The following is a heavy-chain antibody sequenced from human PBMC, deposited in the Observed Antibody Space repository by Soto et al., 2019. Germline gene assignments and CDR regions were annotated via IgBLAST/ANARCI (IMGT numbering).Heavy chain of an antibody. D-gene: IGHD2-21*02. J-gene: IGHJ5*02. V-gene: IGHV4-34*01. CDR2: INHSGST. CDR3: ARGLRNGGNSGLDP. CDR1: GGSFSGYY. Sequence: SETLPLTCAVYGGSFSGYYWSWIRQPPGKGLEWIGEINHSGSTNYNPSLKSRVTISVDTSKNQFSLKLSSVTAADTAVYYCARGLRNGGNSGLDPWGQGTLVTVSS.